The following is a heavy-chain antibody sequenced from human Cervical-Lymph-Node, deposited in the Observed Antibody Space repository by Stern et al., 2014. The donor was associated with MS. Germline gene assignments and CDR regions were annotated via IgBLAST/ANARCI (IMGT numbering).Heavy chain of an antibody. Sequence: VHLVESGAEVKEPGASLNVSCTASGFTLNGYYVHWLRQAHGQGLDRVGRINPKRGDTHYAQRLQGRVTMSLDTSNTTVSMELRALRSDDTAIYYCAGRRWPRGYHFYGMDVWGQGTTVAVSS. CDR3: AGRRWPRGYHFYGMDV. V-gene: IGHV1-2*06. D-gene: IGHD3-22*01. CDR1: GFTLNGYY. CDR2: INPKRGDT. J-gene: IGHJ6*02.